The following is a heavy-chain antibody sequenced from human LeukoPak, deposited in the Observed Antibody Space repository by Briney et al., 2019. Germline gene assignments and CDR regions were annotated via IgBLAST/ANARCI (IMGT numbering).Heavy chain of an antibody. Sequence: GGSLRLSCAASGFTFSSSGMHWVRQAPGKGLEWVAVTLYNGSNKYYADSVKGRFTISRDNSKNTLYLQMNSLRVEDTAVYYCARAGGYCSGGSCYRGYSWFDPWGQGTLVTVSS. V-gene: IGHV3-33*01. D-gene: IGHD2-15*01. CDR3: ARAGGYCSGGSCYRGYSWFDP. CDR2: TLYNGSNK. J-gene: IGHJ5*02. CDR1: GFTFSSSG.